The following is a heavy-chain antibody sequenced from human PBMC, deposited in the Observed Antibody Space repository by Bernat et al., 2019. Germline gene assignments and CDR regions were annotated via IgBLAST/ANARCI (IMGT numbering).Heavy chain of an antibody. CDR2: IYPGDSDT. CDR3: ARQGIMRLQTILGQENWFDP. D-gene: IGHD4-4*01. V-gene: IGHV5-51*01. Sequence: EVQLVQSGAEVKKPGESLKISCKGSGYSFTSYWIGWVRQMPGKGLEWMGIIYPGDSDTRYSPSFQGQVTISADKFISTAYLQWSSLKASDTAMYYCARQGIMRLQTILGQENWFDPWGQGTLVTVSS. J-gene: IGHJ5*02. CDR1: GYSFTSYW.